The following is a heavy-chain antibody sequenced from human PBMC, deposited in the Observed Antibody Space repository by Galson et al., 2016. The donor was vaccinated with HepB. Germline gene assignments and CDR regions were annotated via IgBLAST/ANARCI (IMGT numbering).Heavy chain of an antibody. CDR3: GRGSYGSWGSVWY. CDR1: GFTFGSYG. V-gene: IGHV3-23*01. Sequence: SLRLSCAASGFTFGSYGMTWVRQAPGKGLAWVSAISDTGDSSHYADSVKGRFTISRDNSKNALYMQMNSLRAEDTAVYYCGRGSYGSWGSVWYWGQGTLVTVSS. D-gene: IGHD1-26*01. J-gene: IGHJ4*02. CDR2: ISDTGDSS.